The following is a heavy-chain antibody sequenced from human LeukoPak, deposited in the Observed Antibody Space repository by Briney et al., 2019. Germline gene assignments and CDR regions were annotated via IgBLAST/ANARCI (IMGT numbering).Heavy chain of an antibody. D-gene: IGHD6-13*01. J-gene: IGHJ4*02. CDR1: GGSISTYY. CDR2: IYTSGST. V-gene: IGHV4-4*07. CDR3: ARAGSPGIVAAPFDY. Sequence: SETLSLTCTVSGGSISTYYWSWVRLPAGKGLEWIGRIYTSGSTNYNTSLKSRVTMSVDTSKNQFSLKLSSVTAADTAVYYCARAGSPGIVAAPFDYWGQGTLVTVS.